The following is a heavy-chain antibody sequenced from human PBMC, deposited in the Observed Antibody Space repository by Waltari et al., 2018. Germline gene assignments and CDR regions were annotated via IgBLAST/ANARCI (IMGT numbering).Heavy chain of an antibody. D-gene: IGHD3-22*01. Sequence: EVQLLESGGGLVQPGGSLRLSCAASGFTFSSYAMSWVRQAPGKGLEWVSAISGSGGSTSYAGSVKGLSTTSRDKSKTALYLQMNSLGAEDTAVYYCAKDRIYYDSSWFGDWYCDLWGRGTLVTVSS. CDR1: GFTFSSYA. V-gene: IGHV3-23*01. CDR2: ISGSGGST. J-gene: IGHJ2*01. CDR3: AKDRIYYDSSWFGDWYCDL.